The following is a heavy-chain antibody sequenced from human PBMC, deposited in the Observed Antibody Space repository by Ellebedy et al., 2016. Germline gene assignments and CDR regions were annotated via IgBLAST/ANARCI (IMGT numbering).Heavy chain of an antibody. CDR1: GFSFRSYW. CDR2: IYQDGSVQ. CDR3: ARRGSYGDYAVQVNSWLDR. Sequence: GESLKISCAASGFSFRSYWMSWVRQAPGKGLEWVANIYQDGSVQYYLDSVKGRFTISRDNAINSLFLQMNSLRAGDTAVYYCARRGSYGDYAVQVNSWLDRWGRGTLVTVSS. J-gene: IGHJ5*02. V-gene: IGHV3-7*01. D-gene: IGHD4-17*01.